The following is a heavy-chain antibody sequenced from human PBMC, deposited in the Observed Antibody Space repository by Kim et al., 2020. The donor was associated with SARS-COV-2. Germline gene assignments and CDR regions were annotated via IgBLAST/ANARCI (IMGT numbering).Heavy chain of an antibody. Sequence: SNPALKRRVTIAVDTSKNQFSLKLSSVTAADTAVYYCARESSGYATPFDYWGQGTLVTVSS. D-gene: IGHD5-12*01. J-gene: IGHJ4*02. V-gene: IGHV4-59*01. CDR3: ARESSGYATPFDY.